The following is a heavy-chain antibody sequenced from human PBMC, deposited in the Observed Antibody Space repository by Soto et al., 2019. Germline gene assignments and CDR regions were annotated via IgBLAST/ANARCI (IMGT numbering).Heavy chain of an antibody. CDR3: ARQYYGGNSFDY. D-gene: IGHD4-17*01. CDR1: GGSISSSSYY. V-gene: IGHV4-39*01. Sequence: SETLSLTCTVSGGSISSSSYYWGWIRQPPGKGLEWIGSIYYSGSTYYNPSLKSRVTISVDTSKNQFSLKLSSVTAADTAVYYCARQYYGGNSFDYWGQGTLVTVSS. CDR2: IYYSGST. J-gene: IGHJ4*02.